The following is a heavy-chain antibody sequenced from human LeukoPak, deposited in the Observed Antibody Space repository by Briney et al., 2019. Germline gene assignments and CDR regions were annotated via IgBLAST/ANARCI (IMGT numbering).Heavy chain of an antibody. V-gene: IGHV5-51*01. CDR3: ARHSYGFDY. J-gene: IGHJ4*02. CDR2: IYSGDSDT. CDR1: GFPNSW. D-gene: IGHD3-10*01. Sequence: GESLKISCKGSGFPNSWIGWVRQLPGKGLEWMGIIYSGDSDTRYSPSFQGQVTISADKSISTAYLQWSSLKSSDTAMYYCARHSYGFDYWGQGTLVTVSS.